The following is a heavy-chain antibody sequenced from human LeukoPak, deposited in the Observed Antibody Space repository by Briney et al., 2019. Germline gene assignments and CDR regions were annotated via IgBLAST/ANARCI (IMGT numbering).Heavy chain of an antibody. CDR1: GFTFSNAW. CDR3: TSKTYYDILTGYSGFDY. V-gene: IGHV3-15*01. D-gene: IGHD3-9*01. Sequence: GGSLRLSCAASGFTFSNAWMSWVRQAPGKGLEWVGRIKSKTDGGTTDYAAPVKGRFTISRDDSKNTLYLQMNSLKTEDTAVYYCTSKTYYDILTGYSGFDYWGQGTLVTVSS. J-gene: IGHJ4*02. CDR2: IKSKTDGGTT.